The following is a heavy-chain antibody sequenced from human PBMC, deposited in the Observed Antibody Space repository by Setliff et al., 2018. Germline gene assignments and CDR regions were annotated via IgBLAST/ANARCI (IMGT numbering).Heavy chain of an antibody. Sequence: GGSLRLSCAASKFTFSDYYMSWIRQAPGKGLEWVAYITSSGSTVFYADSVEGRFTISRDNAKNSLYLQMNSLRVEDTAVYYCARDSGLATDYWGQGTLVTVSS. CDR1: KFTFSDYY. CDR2: ITSSGSTV. V-gene: IGHV3-11*01. D-gene: IGHD6-19*01. CDR3: ARDSGLATDY. J-gene: IGHJ4*02.